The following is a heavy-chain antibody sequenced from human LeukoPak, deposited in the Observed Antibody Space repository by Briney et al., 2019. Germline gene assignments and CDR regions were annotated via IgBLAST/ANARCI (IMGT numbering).Heavy chain of an antibody. Sequence: YPSETLSLTCAVYGVSFSGYYWGWIRQPPGKGLEWIGSIYYSGSTYYNPSLKSRVTISVDTSKNQFSLKLSSVTAADTAVYYCARVPVLGYCSGGSCYAHYYYYMDVWGKGTTVTVSS. CDR3: ARVPVLGYCSGGSCYAHYYYYMDV. CDR1: GVSFSGYY. J-gene: IGHJ6*03. CDR2: IYYSGST. D-gene: IGHD2-15*01. V-gene: IGHV4-34*01.